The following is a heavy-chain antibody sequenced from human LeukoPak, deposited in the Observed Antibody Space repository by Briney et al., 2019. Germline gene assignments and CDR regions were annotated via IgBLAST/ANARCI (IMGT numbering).Heavy chain of an antibody. Sequence: PSETLSLTCTVSGGSITNTNYYWAWIRQPPGEGLEWIGSVYHSGITYYTPSLKSRVSISVDTSKNHFSLTLISVTAADTAVYFCARDQVDYDIPDHFDYWGKGTLVTVSS. D-gene: IGHD3-22*01. CDR3: ARDQVDYDIPDHFDY. V-gene: IGHV4-39*07. CDR1: GGSITNTNYY. J-gene: IGHJ4*02. CDR2: VYHSGIT.